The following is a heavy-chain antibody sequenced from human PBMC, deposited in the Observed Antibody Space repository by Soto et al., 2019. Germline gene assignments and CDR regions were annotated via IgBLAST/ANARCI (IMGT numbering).Heavy chain of an antibody. CDR1: GFTFSSYA. CDR2: ISYDGSNK. D-gene: IGHD6-19*01. Sequence: QVQLVESGGGVVQHGRSLRLSCAASGFTFSSYAMHWVREAPGKGLEWVAAISYDGSNKYYADSVKGRFTISRDNSKNTLYLQMNSLRAEDTAVYYCARDGYSSGWYAGDWGRGTLVTVSS. CDR3: ARDGYSSGWYAGD. J-gene: IGHJ4*02. V-gene: IGHV3-30-3*01.